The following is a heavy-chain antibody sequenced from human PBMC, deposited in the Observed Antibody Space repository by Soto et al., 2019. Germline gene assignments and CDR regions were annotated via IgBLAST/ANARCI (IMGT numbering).Heavy chain of an antibody. J-gene: IGHJ4*02. CDR3: ARQAVVPAAMREFDY. CDR1: GGSISSSSYY. D-gene: IGHD2-2*01. V-gene: IGHV4-39*01. Sequence: QLQLQESGPGLVKPSETLSLTCTVSGGSISSSSYYWGWIRQPPGKGLEWIGSIYYSGSTYYNPSLKSRVTISVDTSKNQFSLKLSSVTAADTAVYYCARQAVVPAAMREFDYWGQGTLVTVSS. CDR2: IYYSGST.